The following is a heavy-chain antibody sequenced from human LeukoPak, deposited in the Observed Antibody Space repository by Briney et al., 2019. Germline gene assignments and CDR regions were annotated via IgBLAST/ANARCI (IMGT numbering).Heavy chain of an antibody. V-gene: IGHV3-53*01. Sequence: GGSLRLSCAASGFTFSSYAMHWVRQAPGKGLEWVSVIYSGGSTYYADSVKGRFTISRDNSKNTLYLQMNSLRAEDTAVYYCATSRPSYSSSWYYFDYWGQGTLVTVSS. J-gene: IGHJ4*02. D-gene: IGHD6-13*01. CDR2: IYSGGST. CDR3: ATSRPSYSSSWYYFDY. CDR1: GFTFSSYA.